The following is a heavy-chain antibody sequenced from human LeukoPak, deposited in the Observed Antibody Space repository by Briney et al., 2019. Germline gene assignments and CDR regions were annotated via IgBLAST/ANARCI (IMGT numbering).Heavy chain of an antibody. D-gene: IGHD3-22*01. J-gene: IGHJ4*02. Sequence: SVKVSCKASGGTFSSYAISWVRQATGQGLEWMGGIIPIFGTANYAQKFQGRVTITADESTSTAYMELSSLRSEDTAVYYCASTYDSSGYYLDQYYFDYWGQGTLVTVSS. CDR1: GGTFSSYA. CDR2: IIPIFGTA. V-gene: IGHV1-69*13. CDR3: ASTYDSSGYYLDQYYFDY.